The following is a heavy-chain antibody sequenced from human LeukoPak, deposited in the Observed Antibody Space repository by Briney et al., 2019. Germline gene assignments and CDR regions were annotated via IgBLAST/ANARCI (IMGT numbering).Heavy chain of an antibody. V-gene: IGHV3-11*06. Sequence: GGSLRLSCAASGFRFSDYYMSWIRQAPGKGLEWVSYISSSSYTNYADSVKGRFTISRDNAKNSVYLQMNSLRADDTAVYYCARGGLEPPGDRFVYWGQGTLVTVSS. CDR3: ARGGLEPPGDRFVY. J-gene: IGHJ4*02. CDR1: GFRFSDYY. CDR2: ISSSSYT. D-gene: IGHD1-1*01.